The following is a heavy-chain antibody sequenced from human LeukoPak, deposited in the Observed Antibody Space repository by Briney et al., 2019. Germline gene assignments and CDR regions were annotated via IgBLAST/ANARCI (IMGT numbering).Heavy chain of an antibody. Sequence: PSQTLSLTCTVSGGSISSGDYYWSWIHQPPGKGLEWIGYIYYSGSTYYNPSLKSRVTISVDTSKNQFSLKLSSVTAADTAVYYCARDAADYNAFDIWGQGTMVTVSS. J-gene: IGHJ3*02. CDR1: GGSISSGDYY. CDR2: IYYSGST. CDR3: ARDAADYNAFDI. D-gene: IGHD4-11*01. V-gene: IGHV4-30-4*01.